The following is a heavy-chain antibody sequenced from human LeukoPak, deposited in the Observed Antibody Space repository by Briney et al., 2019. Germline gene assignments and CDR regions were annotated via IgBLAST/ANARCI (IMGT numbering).Heavy chain of an antibody. V-gene: IGHV3-11*04. Sequence: PGGSLRLSCGASGFSFSDYYMSWVRQAPGKGLDRISYISTTGRTIYYADSVKGRFTISRDNDRSSLYLQMNSLRAEDTALYYCARFRYNSTWGVFDYWGQGTLVTVSS. CDR1: GFSFSDYY. CDR2: ISTTGRTI. D-gene: IGHD2/OR15-2a*01. J-gene: IGHJ4*02. CDR3: ARFRYNSTWGVFDY.